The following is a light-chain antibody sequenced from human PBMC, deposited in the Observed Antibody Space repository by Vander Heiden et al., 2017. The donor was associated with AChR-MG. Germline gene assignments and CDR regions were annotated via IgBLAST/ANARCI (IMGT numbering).Light chain of an antibody. J-gene: IGKJ2*01. V-gene: IGKV3-20*01. Sequence: EIVLTQSPGTLSLSPGERATLSCRASQSVSSSYLAWYQQKPGQAPRLLIYGASSRATGIPDRFSGSGSGTDFTLTISRLEPEDFAVYYCQQDGSSSTFDQGTKLEIK. CDR3: QQDGSSST. CDR2: GAS. CDR1: QSVSSSY.